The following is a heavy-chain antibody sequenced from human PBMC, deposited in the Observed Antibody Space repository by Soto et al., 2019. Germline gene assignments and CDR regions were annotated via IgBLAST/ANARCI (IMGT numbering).Heavy chain of an antibody. V-gene: IGHV3-30-3*01. CDR2: ISYDGSNK. D-gene: IGHD3-16*01. CDR1: GFTFSTFA. J-gene: IGHJ4*02. CDR3: ASWGSMPGDY. Sequence: QMQLVESGGGVVQPGRSLRLSCAASGFTFSTFAMNWVRQAPGKGLEWVSVISYDGSNKYYADSVKGRFTISRDNSKNTLYLQMNSLRTEGTAVYYCASWGSMPGDYWGQGTLVTVSS.